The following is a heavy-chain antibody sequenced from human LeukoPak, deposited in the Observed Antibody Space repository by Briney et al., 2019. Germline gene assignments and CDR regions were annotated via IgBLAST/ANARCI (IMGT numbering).Heavy chain of an antibody. J-gene: IGHJ6*02. CDR3: ARSAAINYYYGMDV. V-gene: IGHV1-46*01. CDR2: INPSGGST. Sequence: ASVKVSCKASGYTFTSYYLHWVRQAPGQGLEWIGIINPSGGSTSYAQKFQGRVTMTRDTSTSTVYMELSSLRSEDTAMYYCARSAAINYYYGMDVWGQGTTVTVSS. D-gene: IGHD2-2*02. CDR1: GYTFTSYY.